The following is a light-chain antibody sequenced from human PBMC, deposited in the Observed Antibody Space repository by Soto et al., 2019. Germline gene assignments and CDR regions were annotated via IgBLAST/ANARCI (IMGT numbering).Light chain of an antibody. CDR1: SGDIGSYNR. J-gene: IGLJ1*01. Sequence: ALTQPPSVSGSPGQSVTISCTGTSGDIGSYNRVSWYQQPPGTAPKLMIYGVSNRPSGVPDRFSGSKSGNTASLTISGLQAEDEADYYCSSYTSSNTYVFATGTKLTVL. CDR2: GVS. V-gene: IGLV2-18*02. CDR3: SSYTSSNTYV.